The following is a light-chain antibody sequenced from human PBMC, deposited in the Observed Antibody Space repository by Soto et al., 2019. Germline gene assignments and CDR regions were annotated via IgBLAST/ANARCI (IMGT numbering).Light chain of an antibody. Sequence: DIQMTQSPSSLSASVGDRVTITCRASQSISSYLNWYQQKPGKAPKLLIYAASSLQSGVPSRFSGSGSGTDFTLTISGLQPEDVATYYCQQSYSTQYTFGQGTKLEIK. J-gene: IGKJ2*01. CDR3: QQSYSTQYT. CDR1: QSISSY. CDR2: AAS. V-gene: IGKV1-39*01.